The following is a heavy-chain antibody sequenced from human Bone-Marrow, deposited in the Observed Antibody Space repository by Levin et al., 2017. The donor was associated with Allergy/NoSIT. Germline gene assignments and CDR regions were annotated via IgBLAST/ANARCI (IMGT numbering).Heavy chain of an antibody. V-gene: IGHV3-7*01. CDR3: GTGSLDF. CDR1: GFSFSMDW. D-gene: IGHD3-16*02. J-gene: IGHJ4*02. CDR2: ITDDGGGT. Sequence: GESLKISCEASGFSFSMDWMTWIRQAPGRGPEWVASITDDGGGTFYADSVKGRFIISRDNAKYSVFLQMNSLTAEATAYYHCGTGSLDFRGQGLPVTVSS.